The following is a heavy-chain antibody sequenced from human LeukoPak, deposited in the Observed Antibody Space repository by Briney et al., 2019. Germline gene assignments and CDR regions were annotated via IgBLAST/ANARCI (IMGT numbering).Heavy chain of an antibody. D-gene: IGHD3-22*01. CDR3: ARQRPRRDSSGYHYHYGMDV. CDR1: GFTFSSYA. CDR2: ISYDGSNK. J-gene: IGHJ6*04. Sequence: PGGSLRLSCAASGFTFSSYAMHWVRQAPGKGLEWVAVISYDGSNKYYADSVKGRFTISRDNSKNTLYLQMNSLRAEDTAVYYCARQRPRRDSSGYHYHYGMDVWGKGTTVTVSS. V-gene: IGHV3-30-3*01.